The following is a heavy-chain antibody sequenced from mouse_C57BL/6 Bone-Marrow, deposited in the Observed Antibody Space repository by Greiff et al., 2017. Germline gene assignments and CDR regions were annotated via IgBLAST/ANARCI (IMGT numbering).Heavy chain of an antibody. J-gene: IGHJ1*03. CDR1: GYTFTSYW. Sequence: QVQLQQPGAELVKPGASVKMSCKASGYTFTSYWITWVKQRPGQGLEWIGDIYPGSGSTNYNEKFKSKAPLTVDTSSSTAYMQLRSLTSEDSAVYYCARPYYGNYWYFDVWGTGTTVTVSS. D-gene: IGHD2-10*01. CDR3: ARPYYGNYWYFDV. V-gene: IGHV1-55*01. CDR2: IYPGSGST.